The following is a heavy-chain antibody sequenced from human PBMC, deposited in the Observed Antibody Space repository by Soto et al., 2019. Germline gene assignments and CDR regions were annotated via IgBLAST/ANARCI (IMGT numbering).Heavy chain of an antibody. CDR1: GYTFSDYY. CDR3: AREPATAKPEGVDF. Sequence: QVQLVQSGAEVRKPGASVKVSRKDSGYTFSDYYIHWVRQAPGQGLEWMGWINANSGGTKDAPKLQGGVTMTRDTSITTAYMELSRRRSGDTAVYYCAREPATAKPEGVDFWGQGTLGTSSS. V-gene: IGHV1-2*02. CDR2: INANSGGT. J-gene: IGHJ4*02. D-gene: IGHD1-1*01.